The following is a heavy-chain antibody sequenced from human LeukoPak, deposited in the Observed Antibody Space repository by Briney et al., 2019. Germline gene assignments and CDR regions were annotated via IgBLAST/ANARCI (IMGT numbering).Heavy chain of an antibody. Sequence: GGSLRLSCAASGFTFSSYAMSWVRQAPGKGLEWVSAISGSGGSTYYADSVKGRFTISRDNAKNSLYLQMNSLRAEDTAVYYCARDHSSSGMDVWGQGTTVTVSS. CDR3: ARDHSSSGMDV. CDR1: GFTFSSYA. V-gene: IGHV3-23*01. J-gene: IGHJ6*02. CDR2: ISGSGGST.